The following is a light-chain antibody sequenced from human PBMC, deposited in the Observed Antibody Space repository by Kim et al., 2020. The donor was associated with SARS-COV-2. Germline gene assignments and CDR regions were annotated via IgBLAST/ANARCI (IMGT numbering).Light chain of an antibody. Sequence: SYELTQPPSVSVAPGETATLTCDGKRMDSKGAYWYQQKPGRAPLLVIYFDHDRPSGIPERFSGSTSRNTATLSISRVEADDEADYYCQVWDYNSDHWVFGGGTQLTVL. J-gene: IGLJ3*02. V-gene: IGLV3-21*04. CDR1: RMDSKG. CDR3: QVWDYNSDHWV. CDR2: FDH.